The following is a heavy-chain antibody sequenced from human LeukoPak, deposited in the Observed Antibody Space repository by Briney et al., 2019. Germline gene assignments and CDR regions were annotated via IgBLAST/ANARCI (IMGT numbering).Heavy chain of an antibody. Sequence: ASVKVSCKASGYTFTGYYMHWVRQAPGQGLEWMGWINPNSGGTNYAQKFQGRVTMTRDMSTSTVYMELSSLRSEDTAVYYCARGQSRWELLPGYWGQGTLVTVSS. CDR1: GYTFTGYY. V-gene: IGHV1-2*02. D-gene: IGHD1-26*01. J-gene: IGHJ4*02. CDR2: INPNSGGT. CDR3: ARGQSRWELLPGY.